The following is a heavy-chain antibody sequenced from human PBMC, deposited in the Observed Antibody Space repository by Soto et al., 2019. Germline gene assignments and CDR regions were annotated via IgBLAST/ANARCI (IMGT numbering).Heavy chain of an antibody. V-gene: IGHV1-69*11. CDR2: IFPSLGST. CDR3: TTETIAPMATGGPARF. CDR1: GDTFRNYV. D-gene: IGHD2-8*02. Sequence: QVQLAQSGAEVKKSGSSVKVSCKASGDTFRNYVIGWVRQAPGHGLEWMGNIFPSLGSTNYAQQLRDRLTISAAESASIAYLDLSSLRSDDTAVYYCTTETIAPMATGGPARFWGQGTVVTVSS. J-gene: IGHJ4*02.